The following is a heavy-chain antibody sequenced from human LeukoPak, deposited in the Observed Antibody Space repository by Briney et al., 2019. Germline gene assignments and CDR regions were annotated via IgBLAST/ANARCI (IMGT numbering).Heavy chain of an antibody. CDR2: INPSGDST. CDR3: AKFKGWYYYMDV. CDR1: GDTFTSYY. J-gene: IGHJ6*03. Sequence: ASVKVSCKASGDTFTSYYMHWVRQAPGQGLEWMGIINPSGDSTSSAQTFQGRVTMTRDMSTSTVYVALSSLRTEDTAVYYCAKFKGWYYYMDVWGKGTTVTISS. V-gene: IGHV1-46*01.